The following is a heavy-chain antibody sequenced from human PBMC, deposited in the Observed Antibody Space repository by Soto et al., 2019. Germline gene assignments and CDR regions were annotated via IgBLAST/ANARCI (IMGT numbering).Heavy chain of an antibody. CDR1: GYTFTDYY. CDR3: ARGDSTDCSNGVCSFFYNHDMDV. J-gene: IGHJ6*02. D-gene: IGHD2-8*01. CDR2: INPKSGGT. V-gene: IGHV1-2*04. Sequence: ASVKVSCKASGYTFTDYYMHWVRQAPGQGLEWLGRINPKSGGTSTAQKFQGWVTMTTDTSISTASMELTRLTSDDTAIYYCARGDSTDCSNGVCSFFYNHDMDVWGQGTTVTVSS.